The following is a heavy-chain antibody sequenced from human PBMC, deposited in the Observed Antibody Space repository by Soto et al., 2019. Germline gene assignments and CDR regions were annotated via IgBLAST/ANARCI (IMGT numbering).Heavy chain of an antibody. D-gene: IGHD1-26*01. Sequence: QVQLVESGGGVVQPGRSLRLSCAASGFTFSHYAMHWVRQAPGKGLEWVALMSYDGSNEYYADSVKGRFTISRDNSKNALYLRMNSLRAEDTVVYYCAKDGSHNFDYWGQGTLVTVSS. V-gene: IGHV3-30*18. CDR2: MSYDGSNE. J-gene: IGHJ4*02. CDR3: AKDGSHNFDY. CDR1: GFTFSHYA.